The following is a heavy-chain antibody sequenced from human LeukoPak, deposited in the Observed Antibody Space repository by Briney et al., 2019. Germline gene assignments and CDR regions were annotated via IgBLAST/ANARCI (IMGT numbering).Heavy chain of an antibody. CDR2: IYTGYSDT. Sequence: ESLKISCKGSGYSFTSYWIGWVRQMPGKGLEWIVIIYTGYSDTRYSPSLQAHVTMSAHKSVSTAYLQGRSLNPSDTAMYYCAKQSIRPTGSAPFFEYWGQGTLVTVSS. J-gene: IGHJ4*02. V-gene: IGHV5-51*01. D-gene: IGHD1-1*01. CDR1: GYSFTSYW. CDR3: AKQSIRPTGSAPFFEY.